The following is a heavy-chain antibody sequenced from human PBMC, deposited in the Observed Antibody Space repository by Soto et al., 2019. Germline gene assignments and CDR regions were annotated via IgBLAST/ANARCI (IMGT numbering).Heavy chain of an antibody. CDR1: GFTFSSYA. J-gene: IGHJ6*03. D-gene: IGHD3-10*01. Sequence: GGSLRLSCAASGFTFSSYAMNWVLQAPWKGLEWVSSISSTSTYIFYADSVKGRFTISRDNAESSLYLQMNSLRAEDTAVYYCARELYGSGADGSYYYMDVWGTGTTVTVSS. V-gene: IGHV3-21*01. CDR2: ISSTSTYI. CDR3: ARELYGSGADGSYYYMDV.